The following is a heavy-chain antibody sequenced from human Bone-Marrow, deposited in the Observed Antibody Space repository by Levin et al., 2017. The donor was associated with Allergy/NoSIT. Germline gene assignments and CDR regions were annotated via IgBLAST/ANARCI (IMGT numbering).Heavy chain of an antibody. CDR3: VREGSGWSSDL. V-gene: IGHV3-21*01. CDR2: INGDYYI. J-gene: IGHJ4*02. D-gene: IGHD2-15*01. Sequence: RPGGSLRLSCVASGFSFSPRGMTWVRQVSGKGLEWVSTINGDYYIHKSDSLGGRFTISRDNAKNSLYLQMNSLRVEDTAVYFCVREGSGWSSDLWGQGTLVTVSS. CDR1: GFSFSPRG.